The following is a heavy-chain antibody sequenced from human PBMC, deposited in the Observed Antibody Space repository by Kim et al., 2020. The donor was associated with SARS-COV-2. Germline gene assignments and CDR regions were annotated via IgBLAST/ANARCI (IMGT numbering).Heavy chain of an antibody. V-gene: IGHV3-33*03. CDR1: GFSFSTYG. CDR2: IWNDGSKT. Sequence: GGSLRLSCVASGFSFSTYGMHWVRQAPGKGLEWAAVIWNDGSKTYYADSVKGRFTISRDNSKNTLFLQMNSLRDEDTAVYYCARPLYTGGWYGGWY. D-gene: IGHD6-19*01. J-gene: IGHJ2*01. CDR3: ARPLYTGGWYGGWY.